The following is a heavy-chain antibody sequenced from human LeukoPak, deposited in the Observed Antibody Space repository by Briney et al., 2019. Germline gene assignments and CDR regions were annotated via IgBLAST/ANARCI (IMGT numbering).Heavy chain of an antibody. CDR2: ISGSDTRT. V-gene: IGHV3-23*01. Sequence: GALRLSCAASGFTFSSCAMSWVRQAPGKGLEWVSAISGSDTRTYYADSLKGRFTISRDNSKNTLYLQMDSLTAEDTAIYYCAKEDSRGHWFDYWGQGTLVTVSS. D-gene: IGHD3-22*01. CDR1: GFTFSSCA. J-gene: IGHJ4*02. CDR3: AKEDSRGHWFDY.